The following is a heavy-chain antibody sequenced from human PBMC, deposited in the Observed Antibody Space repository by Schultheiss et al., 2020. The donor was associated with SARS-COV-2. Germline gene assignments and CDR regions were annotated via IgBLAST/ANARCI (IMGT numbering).Heavy chain of an antibody. J-gene: IGHJ5*02. CDR1: GGTFSSYA. V-gene: IGHV1-69*13. Sequence: SVKVSCKASGGTFSSYAISWVRQAPGQGLEWMGGIIPIFGTANYAQKFQGRVTITADESTSTAYMELRSLRSDDTAVYYCARDCSSTSCYAASVPWGQGTLVTVSS. CDR3: ARDCSSTSCYAASVP. CDR2: IIPIFGTA. D-gene: IGHD2-2*01.